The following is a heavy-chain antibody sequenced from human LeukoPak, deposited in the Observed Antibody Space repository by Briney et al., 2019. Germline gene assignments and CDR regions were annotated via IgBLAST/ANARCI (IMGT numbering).Heavy chain of an antibody. CDR3: ARVSGKFDP. CDR2: IYHSGST. Sequence: SETLSLTCGVSGGSIKSRDWWSWVRQPPGKGLEWIGEIYHSGSTNYNPSLKSRVTISVDKSKDQFSLKVSSVTAADTAVYYCARVSGKFDPWGQGTLVTVSS. J-gene: IGHJ5*02. V-gene: IGHV4-4*02. CDR1: GGSIKSRDW. D-gene: IGHD3-10*01.